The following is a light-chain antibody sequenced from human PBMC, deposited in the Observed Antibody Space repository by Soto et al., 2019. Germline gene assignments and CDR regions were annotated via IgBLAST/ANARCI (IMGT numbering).Light chain of an antibody. J-gene: IGLJ1*01. Sequence: QSSLTQPSSVSGSPGQAITISCTGTSSDVGGYNYVSWYQQNPGKAPKLMIYDVSNRPSGVSNRFSGSKSGNTASLTTSGLQAEDEADYYCTSYTSSSTPYVFGGGTKVTVL. CDR1: SSDVGGYNY. CDR3: TSYTSSSTPYV. V-gene: IGLV2-14*01. CDR2: DVS.